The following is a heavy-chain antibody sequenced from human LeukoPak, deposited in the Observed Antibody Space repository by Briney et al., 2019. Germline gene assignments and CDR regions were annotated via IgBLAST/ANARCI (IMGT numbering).Heavy chain of an antibody. J-gene: IGHJ6*03. CDR1: GGSISSSSYY. D-gene: IGHD2-15*01. CDR3: ARDIGGVLYYYYMDV. V-gene: IGHV4-39*07. Sequence: SETLSLTCTVSGGSISSSSYYWGWIRQPPGKGLEWIGSIYYSGSTYYNPSLKSRVTISVDTSKNQFSLKLSSVTAADTAVYYCARDIGGVLYYYYMDVWGKGTTVTVSS. CDR2: IYYSGST.